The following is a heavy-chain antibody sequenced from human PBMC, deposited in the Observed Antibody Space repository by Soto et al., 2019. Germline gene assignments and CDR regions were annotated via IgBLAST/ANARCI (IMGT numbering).Heavy chain of an antibody. D-gene: IGHD3-10*01. CDR3: ARASGGYYGSGRDYYYYGMDV. CDR1: GGSISSYY. J-gene: IGHJ6*02. Sequence: NPSETLSLTCTVSGGSISSYYWSWIRQPPGKGLEWIGYIYYSGSTNYNPSLKRRVTISVDTSKNQFSLKLSSVTAADTAVYYCARASGGYYGSGRDYYYYGMDVWGQGTTVTVSS. V-gene: IGHV4-59*01. CDR2: IYYSGST.